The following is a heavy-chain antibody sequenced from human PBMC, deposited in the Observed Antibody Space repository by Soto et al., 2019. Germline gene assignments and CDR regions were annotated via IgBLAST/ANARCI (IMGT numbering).Heavy chain of an antibody. Sequence: SETLSLTCTVSGGSISSDYWSWIRQPPGKGLEWIGYIYYSGSTNYNPSLKSRVTISVDTSKNQFSLKLSSVTAADTAVYYCARGWFRSSWYQGYGMDVWGQGTTVTVS. CDR1: GGSISSDY. V-gene: IGHV4-59*01. CDR3: ARGWFRSSWYQGYGMDV. CDR2: IYYSGST. J-gene: IGHJ6*02. D-gene: IGHD6-13*01.